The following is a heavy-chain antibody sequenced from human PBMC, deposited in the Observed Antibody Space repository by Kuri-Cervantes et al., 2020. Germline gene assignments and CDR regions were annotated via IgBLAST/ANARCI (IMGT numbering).Heavy chain of an antibody. CDR1: GFTFSRYW. D-gene: IGHD3-10*01. Sequence: GGSLRLSCGASGFTFSRYWMNWVRQAPGKGLEWVANIKEDGSEKNYVDSVRGRFTISRDNAKSSLYFQMNSLRAEDTAVYYCARDGLPRVPLVRGVIIGAFDIWGQGTMVTVSS. J-gene: IGHJ3*02. V-gene: IGHV3-7*01. CDR3: ARDGLPRVPLVRGVIIGAFDI. CDR2: IKEDGSEK.